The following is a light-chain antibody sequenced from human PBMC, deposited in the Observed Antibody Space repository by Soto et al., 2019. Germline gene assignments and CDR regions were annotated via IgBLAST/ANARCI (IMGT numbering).Light chain of an antibody. CDR1: QSINDW. CDR2: KAS. V-gene: IGKV1-5*03. CDR3: QHYGA. Sequence: DIQMTQSPYTLSASVGDRASITCRASQSINDWLTWYQQKPGKAPKVLIYKASALESGVPARFSDSGSGTECNLTISSLEPDDFATYYCQHYGAFGQGTKVEIK. J-gene: IGKJ1*01.